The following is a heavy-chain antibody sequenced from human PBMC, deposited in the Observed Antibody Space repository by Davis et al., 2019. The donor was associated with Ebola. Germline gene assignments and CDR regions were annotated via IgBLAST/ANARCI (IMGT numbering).Heavy chain of an antibody. CDR3: AKVVLHYFAVADSSEYYFDS. V-gene: IGHV3-30*18. Sequence: GESLKISCAASRFTFSSYGMHWVRQAPGKGLEWVALISYDGSDQYYADSVKGRFTISRDNSKNTLYLQMHGLRPEDTAIYYCAKVVLHYFAVADSSEYYFDSWGRGTLVSVSS. J-gene: IGHJ4*02. CDR2: ISYDGSDQ. CDR1: RFTFSSYG. D-gene: IGHD6-19*01.